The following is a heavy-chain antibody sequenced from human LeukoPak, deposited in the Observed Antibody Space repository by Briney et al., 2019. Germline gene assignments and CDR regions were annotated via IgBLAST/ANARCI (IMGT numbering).Heavy chain of an antibody. Sequence: GGSLRLSCAASEFAFSTYNMNWVRQAPGKGLEWVSYISTGSSTTYYADSVKGRFTISRDNVENSLYLQMNSLRAEDTAVYYCARDQSRGDYWGQGTLVAVSS. CDR2: ISTGSSTT. V-gene: IGHV3-48*01. J-gene: IGHJ4*02. CDR1: EFAFSTYN. CDR3: ARDQSRGDY. D-gene: IGHD3-16*01.